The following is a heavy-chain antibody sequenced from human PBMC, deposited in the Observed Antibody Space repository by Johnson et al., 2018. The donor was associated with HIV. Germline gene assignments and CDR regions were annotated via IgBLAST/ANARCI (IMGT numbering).Heavy chain of an antibody. CDR1: GFTFSSYW. D-gene: IGHD1-26*01. CDR3: ARERGSGSYYSAFDF. Sequence: VLLVESGGGLVQPGGSLRLSCAASGFTFSSYWMSWVRQAPGKGLEWVANIKQDGSEKYYVDSVKGRFSISRDDAKNSLYLQMNSLRAEDTALYYCARERGSGSYYSAFDFWGQGTMVTVSS. CDR2: IKQDGSEK. V-gene: IGHV3-7*03. J-gene: IGHJ3*01.